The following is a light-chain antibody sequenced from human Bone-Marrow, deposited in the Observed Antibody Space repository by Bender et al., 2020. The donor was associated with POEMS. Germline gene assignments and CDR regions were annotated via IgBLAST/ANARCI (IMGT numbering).Light chain of an antibody. CDR2: EVS. CDR1: SSDVGGYRY. CDR3: QSFDTSLSGWV. J-gene: IGLJ3*02. V-gene: IGLV2-14*01. Sequence: QSALTQPASVSGSPGQSITISCTGTSSDVGGYRYVSWYQQHPGKAPKVIIYEVSNRPSGISNRFSGSKSGNTASLTISGLQAEDEADYYCQSFDTSLSGWVFGAGTKLTV.